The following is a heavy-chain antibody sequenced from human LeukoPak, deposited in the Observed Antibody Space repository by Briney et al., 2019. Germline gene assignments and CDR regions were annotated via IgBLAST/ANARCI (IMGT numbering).Heavy chain of an antibody. CDR3: ARTTMVRGTYYMDV. CDR2: IYYSGYT. CDR1: GGSISSYY. V-gene: IGHV4-59*01. Sequence: SETLSLTCTVSGGSISSYYWSWIRQPPGKGLEWIGYIYYSGYTNYKSSLKSRVTISVDTSKNQFSLKLSSVTAADTAVYYCARTTMVRGTYYMDVWGKGTTVTVSS. J-gene: IGHJ6*03. D-gene: IGHD3-10*01.